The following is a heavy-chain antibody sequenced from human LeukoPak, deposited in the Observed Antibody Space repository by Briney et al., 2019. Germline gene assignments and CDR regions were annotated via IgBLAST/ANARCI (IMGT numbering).Heavy chain of an antibody. CDR2: MNPNSGNT. Sequence: GASVKVSCQVSGYTLTELSMHWVRQAPGKGLEWMGWMNPNSGNTGYAQKFQGRVTMTRNTSISTAYMELSSLRSEDTAVYYCAREVGNVWGQGTTVTVSS. V-gene: IGHV1-8*01. CDR1: GYTLTELS. D-gene: IGHD1-14*01. CDR3: AREVGNV. J-gene: IGHJ6*02.